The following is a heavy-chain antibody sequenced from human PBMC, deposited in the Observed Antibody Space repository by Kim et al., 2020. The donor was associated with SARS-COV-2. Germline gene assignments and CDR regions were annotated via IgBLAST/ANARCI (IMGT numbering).Heavy chain of an antibody. CDR2: ISGSGGST. CDR1: GFTFSSYA. D-gene: IGHD3-16*02. Sequence: GGSLRLSCAASGFTFSSYAMSWVRQAPGKGLEWVSAISGSGGSTYYADSVKGRFTISRDNSKNTLYLQMNSLRAEDTAVYYCAKTYYDYVWGSYRYTPNWFDPWGQGTLVTVSS. J-gene: IGHJ5*02. V-gene: IGHV3-23*01. CDR3: AKTYYDYVWGSYRYTPNWFDP.